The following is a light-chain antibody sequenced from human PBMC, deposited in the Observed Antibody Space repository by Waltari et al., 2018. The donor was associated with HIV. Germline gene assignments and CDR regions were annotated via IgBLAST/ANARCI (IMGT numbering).Light chain of an antibody. Sequence: DVQMTQSPSNLSASVGDTVVITCRASQSIDNWLAWYLQKPGRAPKLLVSRASILETGVSSRFTGSGSGTEFTLTIRSLQSDDIGTYYCQQYSTHYGFGQGT. J-gene: IGKJ2*01. V-gene: IGKV1-5*03. CDR2: RAS. CDR3: QQYSTHYG. CDR1: QSIDNW.